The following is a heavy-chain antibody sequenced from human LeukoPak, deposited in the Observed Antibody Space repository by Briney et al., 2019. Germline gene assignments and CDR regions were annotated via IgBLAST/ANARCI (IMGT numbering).Heavy chain of an antibody. Sequence: GSLRLSCAASGFIVSSNHMNWVRQVPGRGLEWVSTLYSGGSIYYADSVKGRFTISRDNSKNTPFLQMNSLRAEDTAVYYCATNSGYDSFPRLHGLDVWGQGTTVTVSS. D-gene: IGHD5-12*01. CDR1: GFIVSSNH. J-gene: IGHJ6*02. CDR2: LYSGGSI. CDR3: ATNSGYDSFPRLHGLDV. V-gene: IGHV3-53*01.